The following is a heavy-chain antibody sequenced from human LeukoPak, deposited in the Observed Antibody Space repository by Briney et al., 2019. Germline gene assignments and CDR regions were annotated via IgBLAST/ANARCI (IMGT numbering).Heavy chain of an antibody. D-gene: IGHD3-10*01. CDR1: GFTFSTYG. Sequence: PGGSLRLSCAASGFTFSTYGVHWVRQSPGKGLEYVSIIKKNGDHTYYANSVKGRFTISRDNPKNTLYLQMNSLRAEDMTVYYFARDGPYCSGSTGIYYCGQGKLVTVSS. V-gene: IGHV3-64*01. CDR3: ARDGPYCSGSTGIYY. J-gene: IGHJ4*02. CDR2: IKKNGDHT.